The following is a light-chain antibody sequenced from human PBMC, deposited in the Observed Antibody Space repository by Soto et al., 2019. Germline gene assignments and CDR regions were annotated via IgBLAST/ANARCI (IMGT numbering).Light chain of an antibody. J-gene: IGKJ5*01. Sequence: EIVLTQSPDTLSLSPGERATLSCRASQSVSSNLAWYQQKPGQPPRLLIYGAFNRAAGIPARFSGSGSGTDFTPTISSLEPEDSAVYYCQQRNIWPPVTFGQGTRLEI. CDR3: QQRNIWPPVT. CDR2: GAF. V-gene: IGKV3-11*01. CDR1: QSVSSN.